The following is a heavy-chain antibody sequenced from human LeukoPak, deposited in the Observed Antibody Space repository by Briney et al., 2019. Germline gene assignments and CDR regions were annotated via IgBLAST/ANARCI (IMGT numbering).Heavy chain of an antibody. V-gene: IGHV4-4*07. Sequence: SETLSLTCTVSGGSISSYYWSWIRQPAGKGLEWIGRIHTSGSTNYNPSVKSRVTISVDTSKNQFSLNLTSVTAADTAVYYSARRSYNSPFRYWGQGTLVTVSS. CDR2: IHTSGST. CDR3: ARRSYNSPFRY. D-gene: IGHD1-26*01. CDR1: GGSISSYY. J-gene: IGHJ4*02.